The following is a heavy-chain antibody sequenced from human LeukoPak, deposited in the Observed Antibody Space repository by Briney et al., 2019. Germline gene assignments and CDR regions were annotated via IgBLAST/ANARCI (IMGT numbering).Heavy chain of an antibody. Sequence: SETLSLTCTVSGYSISSGYYWGWIRQPPGKGLEWIGSIYHSGSTYYNPSLKSRVTISVDTSKNQFSLKLSSVTAADTAVYYCARVSLEMATIDYWGQGTLVTVSS. V-gene: IGHV4-38-2*02. CDR2: IYHSGST. J-gene: IGHJ4*02. D-gene: IGHD5-24*01. CDR3: ARVSLEMATIDY. CDR1: GYSISSGYY.